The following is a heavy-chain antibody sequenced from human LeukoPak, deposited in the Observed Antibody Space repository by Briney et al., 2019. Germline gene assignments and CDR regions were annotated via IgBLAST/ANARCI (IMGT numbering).Heavy chain of an antibody. D-gene: IGHD3-22*01. CDR1: GGSISSYY. Sequence: SKTLSLTCTVSGGSISSYYWSWIRQPPGKGLEWIGYIYYSGSTNYNPSLKSRVTMSVDTSKNQFSLKLSSVTAADTAVYYCARDFDSSGYHDYWGQGTLVTVSS. CDR2: IYYSGST. V-gene: IGHV4-59*01. CDR3: ARDFDSSGYHDY. J-gene: IGHJ4*02.